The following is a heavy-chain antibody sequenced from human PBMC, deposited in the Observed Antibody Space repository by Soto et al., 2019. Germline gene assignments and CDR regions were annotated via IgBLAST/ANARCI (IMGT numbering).Heavy chain of an antibody. D-gene: IGHD6-13*01. CDR1: GGSFSGYY. Sequence: QVQLQQWGAGLLKPSETLSLTCAVYGGSFSGYYWSWIRQPPGKGLEWIGEINHSGSTNYNPSLKIRVTISVDTSKNQFSLKLSSVTAADTAVYYCARGAAAGVIDYWGQGTLVTVSS. J-gene: IGHJ4*02. CDR3: ARGAAAGVIDY. CDR2: INHSGST. V-gene: IGHV4-34*01.